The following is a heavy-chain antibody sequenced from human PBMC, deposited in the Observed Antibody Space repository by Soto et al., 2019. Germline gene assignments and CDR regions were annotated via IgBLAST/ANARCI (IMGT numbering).Heavy chain of an antibody. CDR3: AHYSSTSSFDY. CDR1: GFSLSTSGMG. Sequence: QITLKESGPTLVKPTQTFTLACTFSGFSLSTSGMGVGWIRQPPGKALEWLALIYWDDDKRYSPSLKSRLTITKDTSKNQVVLTMTNMDPVDTDTYSCAHYSSTSSFDYWGQGTLVTVSS. V-gene: IGHV2-5*02. CDR2: IYWDDDK. D-gene: IGHD6-13*01. J-gene: IGHJ4*02.